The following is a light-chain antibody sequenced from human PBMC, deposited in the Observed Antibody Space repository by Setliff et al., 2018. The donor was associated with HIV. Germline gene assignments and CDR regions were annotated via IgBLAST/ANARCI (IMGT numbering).Light chain of an antibody. J-gene: IGLJ1*01. Sequence: QSVLTQPRSVSGSPGQSVTISCTGTSSDVGGYNYVSWYHQHPGKAPKLMIYDVSQRPSGVPDRFSGSKSGNTAFLTISGLQAEDEADYYCCSYAGSFYVFGTGTKVTVL. CDR1: SSDVGGYNY. CDR2: DVS. V-gene: IGLV2-11*01. CDR3: CSYAGSFYV.